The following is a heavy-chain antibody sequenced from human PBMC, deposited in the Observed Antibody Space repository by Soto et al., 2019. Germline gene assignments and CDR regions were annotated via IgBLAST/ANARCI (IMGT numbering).Heavy chain of an antibody. CDR3: ARGRAPGIAVAGLDY. J-gene: IGHJ4*02. D-gene: IGHD6-19*01. CDR1: GYTFTSYY. CDR2: INPSGGST. Sequence: ASVKVSCKASGYTFTSYYMHWVRQAPGQGLEWMGIINPSGGSTSYAQKFQGRVTMTRDTSTSTVYMELSSLRSEDTAVYYCARGRAPGIAVAGLDYWGQGTLVTVSS. V-gene: IGHV1-46*01.